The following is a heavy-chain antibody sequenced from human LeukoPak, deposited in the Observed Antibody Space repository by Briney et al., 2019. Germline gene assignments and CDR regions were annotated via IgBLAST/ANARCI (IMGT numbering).Heavy chain of an antibody. CDR1: GSTFTSYD. V-gene: IGHV1-24*01. J-gene: IGHJ4*02. Sequence: ASVKVSCKASGSTFTSYDINWVRQAPGKGLEWMGGFDPEDGETIYAQKFQGRVTMTEDTSTDTAYMELSSLRSEDTAVYYCATTYSSGYYFYWGQGTLVTVSS. CDR2: FDPEDGET. D-gene: IGHD3-22*01. CDR3: ATTYSSGYYFY.